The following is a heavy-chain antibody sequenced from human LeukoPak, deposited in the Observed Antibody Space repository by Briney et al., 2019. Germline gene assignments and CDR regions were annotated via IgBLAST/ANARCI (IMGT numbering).Heavy chain of an antibody. D-gene: IGHD3-22*01. Sequence: SETLSLTCTVSGGSISSSSYYWGWIRQPPGKGLEWIGSIYYSGSTYYNPSLKSRVTISVDTSKNQFSLKLSSVTAADTAVYYCARHAVNYYDSSGYWTDWGQGTLVTVSS. CDR1: GGSISSSSYY. CDR3: ARHAVNYYDSSGYWTD. J-gene: IGHJ4*02. V-gene: IGHV4-39*01. CDR2: IYYSGST.